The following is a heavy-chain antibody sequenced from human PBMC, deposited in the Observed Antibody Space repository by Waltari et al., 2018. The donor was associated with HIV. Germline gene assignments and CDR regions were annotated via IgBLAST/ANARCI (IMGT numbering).Heavy chain of an antibody. D-gene: IGHD3-10*01. Sequence: QVQLVQSGAEVKKPGSSVKVSCKASGGAFVSHTFTWGRQAPGQGLEWMGRAIPMFGTANYARKFQGRVTITADKSTTTAYMELNGLRIDDTAVYYCASARETMGVDFDSWGQGTLVTVS. CDR2: AIPMFGTA. V-gene: IGHV1-69*08. J-gene: IGHJ5*01. CDR1: GGAFVSHT. CDR3: ASARETMGVDFDS.